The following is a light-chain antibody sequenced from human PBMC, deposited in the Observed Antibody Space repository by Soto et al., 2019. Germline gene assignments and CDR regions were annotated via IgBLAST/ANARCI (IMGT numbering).Light chain of an antibody. CDR2: DTS. CDR3: HQRSDWPRT. Sequence: EIVLTQSPATLSLSPGERATLSCRTSQSVTRYLAWYQHKPGQAPRLLIYDTSNRATGIPARFSGSGSGTDFTLTISSLEPEDFAVYYCHQRSDWPRTFGQGTKVDIK. V-gene: IGKV3-11*01. J-gene: IGKJ1*01. CDR1: QSVTRY.